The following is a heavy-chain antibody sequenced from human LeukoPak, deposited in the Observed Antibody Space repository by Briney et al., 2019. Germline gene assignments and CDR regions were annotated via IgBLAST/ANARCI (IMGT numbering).Heavy chain of an antibody. CDR1: LGTFSSYA. Sequence: EASVTVSCKASLGTFSSYAISWVPQAAGQGVKGMGGIIPTFGTANYAHKFQGRVTITTDEATSTAYMELSSLRSEDTAVYYSARSKRWLQLDAFDIWGQGTMVTVSS. J-gene: IGHJ3*02. CDR2: IIPTFGTA. V-gene: IGHV1-69*05. D-gene: IGHD5-24*01. CDR3: ARSKRWLQLDAFDI.